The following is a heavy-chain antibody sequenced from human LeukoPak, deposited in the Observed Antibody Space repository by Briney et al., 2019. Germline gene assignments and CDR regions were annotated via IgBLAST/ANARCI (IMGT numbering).Heavy chain of an antibody. Sequence: SETLSLTCAVYGGSFSGYYWSWIRQPPGNGLEWHGEINHSGSTNYNPSLKSRVTISVDTSKNQFSPKLSSVTAADTAVYYCARGYSGSYGRFDYWGQGTLVTVSS. D-gene: IGHD1-26*01. J-gene: IGHJ4*02. CDR3: ARGYSGSYGRFDY. CDR1: GGSFSGYY. V-gene: IGHV4-34*01. CDR2: INHSGST.